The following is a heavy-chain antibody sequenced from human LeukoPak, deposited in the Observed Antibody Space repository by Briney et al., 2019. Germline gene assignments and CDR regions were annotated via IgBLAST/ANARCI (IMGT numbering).Heavy chain of an antibody. CDR1: GYTFTGYD. Sequence: GASVRLSCTASGYTFTGYDIHWVRQAPGQGLEWMGWINLNSGGKYYAQTFKGRVTITTDTSNSTVYMQMSRLTCEDTAVYYCARASVLGLPWYFDYWGQGTLVTVSS. CDR3: ARASVLGLPWYFDY. D-gene: IGHD2-8*02. CDR2: INLNSGGK. V-gene: IGHV1-2*02. J-gene: IGHJ4*02.